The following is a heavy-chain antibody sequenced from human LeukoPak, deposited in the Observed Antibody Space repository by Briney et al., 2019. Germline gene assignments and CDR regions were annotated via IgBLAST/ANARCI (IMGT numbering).Heavy chain of an antibody. J-gene: IGHJ3*02. D-gene: IGHD5-18*01. V-gene: IGHV3-21*01. CDR3: ARARYSYGYSAFDI. CDR2: ISSSSSYI. CDR1: GFTFSSYS. Sequence: GGSLRLSCAASGFTFSSYSMNWVRQAPGKGLEWVSSISSSSSYIYYADSVKGRFTISRDNAKSSLYLQMNSLRAEDTAVYYCARARYSYGYSAFDIWGQGTMVTVSS.